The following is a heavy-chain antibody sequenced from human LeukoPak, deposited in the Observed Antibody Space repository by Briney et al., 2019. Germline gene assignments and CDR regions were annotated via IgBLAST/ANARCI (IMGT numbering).Heavy chain of an antibody. CDR2: VRNKTNTYTP. CDR1: GFTFSDPY. V-gene: IGHV3-72*01. CDR3: TRVRHGDYFDY. D-gene: IGHD4-17*01. J-gene: IGHJ4*02. Sequence: RGSLRLSPAASGFTFSDPYMDSVRQALGKGREWVGGVRNKTNTYTPDYTASVKRRFTISRDDSNNSLYLQKNSLKTEDTAVYYCTRVRHGDYFDYGGQRTLVTVSS.